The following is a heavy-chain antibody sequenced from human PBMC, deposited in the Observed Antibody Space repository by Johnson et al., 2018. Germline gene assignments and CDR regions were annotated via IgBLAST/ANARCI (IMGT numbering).Heavy chain of an antibody. CDR2: ISNSGRTT. V-gene: IGHV3-48*02. Sequence: EVQLVESGGGLVQPGGSLRLSCAASGFTFSSYGISWVRQAPGKGLEWVSYISNSGRTTYYADSVKGRFTISRDNAKNSLYLQMNSLRDEDTAVYYCASLDTANYYYYYGLDVWGQGTTVTVSS. CDR1: GFTFSSYG. CDR3: ASLDTANYYYYYGLDV. J-gene: IGHJ6*02. D-gene: IGHD5-18*01.